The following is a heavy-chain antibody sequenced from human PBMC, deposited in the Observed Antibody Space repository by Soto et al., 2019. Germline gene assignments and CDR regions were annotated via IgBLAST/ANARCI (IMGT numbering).Heavy chain of an antibody. J-gene: IGHJ6*02. CDR2: IYPGDSDT. CDR3: ATLVGYRSSSDYCDGMDV. D-gene: IGHD6-13*01. V-gene: IGHV5-51*01. CDR1: GYIFTSYW. Sequence: LGESLKISCKGSGYIFTSYWIGWVRQMPGKGLEWMGIIYPGDSDTRYSPSFQGQVTISADNSISTAYLQWSSLKASDTAMYYCATLVGYRSSSDYCDGMDVWGQGTTVTVSS.